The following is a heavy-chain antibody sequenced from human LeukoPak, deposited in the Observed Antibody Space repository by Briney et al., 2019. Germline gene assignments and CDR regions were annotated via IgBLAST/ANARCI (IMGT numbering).Heavy chain of an antibody. V-gene: IGHV3-21*01. J-gene: IGHJ5*02. CDR2: ITRGDSK. Sequence: GGSLRLSCAASGFTFSSYTISWVRQAPGKGLEWISSITRGDSKYYADSVKGRFTISRDNAKNSLYLQMNSLRAEDTAVYYCARGLGWFDPWGQGALVTVSS. CDR3: ARGLGWFDP. CDR1: GFTFSSYT.